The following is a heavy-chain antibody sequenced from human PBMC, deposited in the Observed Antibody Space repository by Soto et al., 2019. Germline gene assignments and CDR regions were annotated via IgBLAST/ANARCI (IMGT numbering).Heavy chain of an antibody. CDR3: AKLEYYDYVWGSYRWGHFDY. Sequence: EVQLLESGGGLVQPGGSLRLSCAASGFTFSSYAMSWVRQAPGKGLEWVSAISGSGGSTYYADSVKGRFTISRDNSKNTLYLQMNSLRAEATAVYYCAKLEYYDYVWGSYRWGHFDYWGQGTLVTVSS. V-gene: IGHV3-23*01. CDR1: GFTFSSYA. D-gene: IGHD3-16*02. J-gene: IGHJ4*02. CDR2: ISGSGGST.